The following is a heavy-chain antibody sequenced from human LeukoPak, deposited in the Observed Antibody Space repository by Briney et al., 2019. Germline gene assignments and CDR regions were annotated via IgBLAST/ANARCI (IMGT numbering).Heavy chain of an antibody. J-gene: IGHJ5*02. Sequence: GGSLRLSCAASGFTFTNNWMTWFRQAPGKGLEWVANVNEDGSEQNYLDSVKGRFTISRDNAKNSVYLQMNSLRAEDTAVYYCARDAAGYDPWGQGTLVTVSS. V-gene: IGHV3-7*01. D-gene: IGHD6-13*01. CDR2: VNEDGSEQ. CDR1: GFTFTNNW. CDR3: ARDAAGYDP.